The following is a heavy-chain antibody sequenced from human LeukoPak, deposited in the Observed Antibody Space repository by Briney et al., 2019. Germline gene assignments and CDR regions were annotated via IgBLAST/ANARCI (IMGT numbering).Heavy chain of an antibody. CDR1: GGSISSGGYY. CDR3: ARVGLWYFDY. CDR2: IYYSGST. D-gene: IGHD3-16*01. Sequence: SETLSLTCTVSGGSISSGGYYWSWIRQHPGKGLEWIGYIYYSGSTYYNPSLKSRVTISVDTSKNQFSLKLSSVTAADTAVFYCARVGLWYFDYWGQGTLVTVSS. V-gene: IGHV4-31*03. J-gene: IGHJ4*02.